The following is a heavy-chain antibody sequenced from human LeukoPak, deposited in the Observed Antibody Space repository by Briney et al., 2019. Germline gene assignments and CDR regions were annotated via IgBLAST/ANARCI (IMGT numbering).Heavy chain of an antibody. CDR3: GRGGYYYDSSGSYYFDY. V-gene: IGHV5-51*01. D-gene: IGHD3-22*01. Sequence: GESLKISCKASGYSFNSYWSGGVRQMPGKGLEWMGIIYPGDSDTRYSPSFQGQVTISADKSISTDYLQWSSLMASNNAMYYRGRGGYYYDSSGSYYFDYWGQGTLVTVSS. J-gene: IGHJ4*02. CDR1: GYSFNSYW. CDR2: IYPGDSDT.